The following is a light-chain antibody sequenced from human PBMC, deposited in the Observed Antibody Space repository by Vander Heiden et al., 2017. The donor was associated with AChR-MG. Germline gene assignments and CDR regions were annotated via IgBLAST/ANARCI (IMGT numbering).Light chain of an antibody. CDR1: ALPKQY. CDR3: QSADSSGTYSVV. J-gene: IGLJ2*01. CDR2: KDS. V-gene: IGLV3-25*03. Sequence: SYELTQPPPVSVSPGQTARITCSGDALPKQYAYWYQQKPGQAPGLVIYKDSERPSGIPERFSGSSSGTTVTLTISGVQAEDEADYYCQSADSSGTYSVVFGGGTKLTVI.